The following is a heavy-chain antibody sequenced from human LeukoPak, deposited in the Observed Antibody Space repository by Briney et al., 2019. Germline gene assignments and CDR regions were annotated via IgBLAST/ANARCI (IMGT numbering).Heavy chain of an antibody. J-gene: IGHJ5*02. Sequence: PGKGLEWVSYISSTASSIYYADSVKGRFTISRDNAKNSLYLQMNSLRAEDTAVYYCARDVTYHGGDWFDPWGQGTLVTVSS. CDR3: ARDVTYHGGDWFDP. V-gene: IGHV3-11*04. CDR2: ISSTASSI. D-gene: IGHD4-23*01.